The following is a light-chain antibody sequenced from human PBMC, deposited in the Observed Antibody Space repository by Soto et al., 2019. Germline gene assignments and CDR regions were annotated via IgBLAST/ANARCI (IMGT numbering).Light chain of an antibody. Sequence: QSVLTQSASVSGSPGQSITMSCTGSSSDVGAYNYVSWYQQHPGKAPKLVIFAVSHRPSGVSNRFSGSKSGNTASLTISGLQAEDEADYYCSSYTTSTFYVFGSGTKLTVL. CDR3: SSYTTSTFYV. V-gene: IGLV2-14*03. J-gene: IGLJ1*01. CDR2: AVS. CDR1: SSDVGAYNY.